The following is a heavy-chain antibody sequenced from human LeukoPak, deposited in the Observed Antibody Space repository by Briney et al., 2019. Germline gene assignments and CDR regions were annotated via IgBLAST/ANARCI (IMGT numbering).Heavy chain of an antibody. CDR2: IWYDGSNK. D-gene: IGHD4-23*01. V-gene: IGHV3-33*01. Sequence: GGSLRLSCAASGFTFSSYGMHWVRQAPGKGLEWVAVIWYDGSNKYYADSVKGRFTISRDNSKNTLYLQMNSLRAEDTAVYYCARHDYGGNSGDYWGQGTLVTVSS. J-gene: IGHJ4*02. CDR1: GFTFSSYG. CDR3: ARHDYGGNSGDY.